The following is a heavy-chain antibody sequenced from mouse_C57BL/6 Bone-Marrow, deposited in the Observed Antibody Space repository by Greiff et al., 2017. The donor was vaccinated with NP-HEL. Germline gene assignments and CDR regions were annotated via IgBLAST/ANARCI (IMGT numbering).Heavy chain of an antibody. Sequence: EVKVEESGGGLVQPGGSMKLSCVASGFTFSNYWMNWVRQSPEKGLEWVAQIRLKSDNYATHYAESVKGRFTISRDDSKSSVYLQMNNLRAEDTGIYYCTGTTVVAKGDWYFDVWGTGTTVTVSS. CDR2: IRLKSDNYAT. J-gene: IGHJ1*03. CDR3: TGTTVVAKGDWYFDV. D-gene: IGHD1-1*01. CDR1: GFTFSNYW. V-gene: IGHV6-3*01.